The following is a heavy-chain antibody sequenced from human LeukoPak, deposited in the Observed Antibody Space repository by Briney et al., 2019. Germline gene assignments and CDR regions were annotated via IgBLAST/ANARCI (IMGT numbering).Heavy chain of an antibody. CDR1: GYRFTSYW. CDR3: ARSCSSTSCYLTDAFDI. V-gene: IGHV5-51*01. Sequence: GESLKISCKGSGYRFTSYWIGWVRQMPGKGLEGMGIIYPGDSDIRYSPSFQGQVIISADKSISTAYLQWSSLKASDTAIYYCARSCSSTSCYLTDAFDIRGQGTMVTVSS. D-gene: IGHD2-2*01. J-gene: IGHJ3*02. CDR2: IYPGDSDI.